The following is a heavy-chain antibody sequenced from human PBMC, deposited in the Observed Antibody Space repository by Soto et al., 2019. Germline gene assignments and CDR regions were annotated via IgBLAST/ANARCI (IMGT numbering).Heavy chain of an antibody. V-gene: IGHV3-23*01. CDR3: AKDYSSGWPYYFVY. Sequence: PGGSLRLSCAASGFTFSSYAMNWVRQAPGKGLEWVSAISSSGGRTYYADSVKGRFTISRDNSKNTLYLQMNSLRAEDTAVYYCAKDYSSGWPYYFVYWGQGTLVTVSS. J-gene: IGHJ4*02. CDR2: ISSSGGRT. CDR1: GFTFSSYA. D-gene: IGHD6-19*01.